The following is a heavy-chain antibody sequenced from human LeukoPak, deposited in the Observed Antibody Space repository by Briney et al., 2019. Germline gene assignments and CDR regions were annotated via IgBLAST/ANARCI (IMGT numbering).Heavy chain of an antibody. Sequence: PGGSLRLSCAASGFTFDDYGMSWVRHAPGKGLEWVSGINWNGGSTGYADSVKGRFTISRDNAKNSLYLQMNSLRAEDTALYYCARAPDYYDSSGYYEYFQHWGQGTLVTVSS. V-gene: IGHV3-20*04. CDR1: GFTFDDYG. CDR3: ARAPDYYDSSGYYEYFQH. D-gene: IGHD3-22*01. J-gene: IGHJ1*01. CDR2: INWNGGST.